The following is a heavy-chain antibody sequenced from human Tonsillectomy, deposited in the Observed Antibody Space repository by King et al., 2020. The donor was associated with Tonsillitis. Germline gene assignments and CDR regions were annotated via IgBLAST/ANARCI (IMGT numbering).Heavy chain of an antibody. CDR1: GYSFTSYL. J-gene: IGHJ4*02. CDR3: ARHPRGDFWSGYYGA. CDR2: IDPSDPYT. Sequence: VQLVQSGAEVKKPGDSLRISCKDSGYSFTSYLISWVRQMPGKGLKWMGRIDPSDPYTNYSPAFQGHFTISADKSISPAYLQWSSLKASDTAMYYCARHPRGDFWSGYYGAWGQGTLVTVSS. V-gene: IGHV5-10-1*03. D-gene: IGHD3-3*01.